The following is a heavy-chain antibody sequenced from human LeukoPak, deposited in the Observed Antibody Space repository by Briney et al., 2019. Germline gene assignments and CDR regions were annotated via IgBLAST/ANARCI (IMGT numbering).Heavy chain of an antibody. CDR1: GDSFSSDA. J-gene: IGHJ4*02. CDR2: IIPILGVT. Sequence: ASVKVSCKASGDSFSSDAISWMRQVPGQGYEWVGRIIPILGVTHYALKFRGRVTITADKSTSAADMELRSLTSDDTAVYYCATQSSGWHIYYFDHWGQGTLVTASS. D-gene: IGHD6-25*01. V-gene: IGHV1-69*04. CDR3: ATQSSGWHIYYFDH.